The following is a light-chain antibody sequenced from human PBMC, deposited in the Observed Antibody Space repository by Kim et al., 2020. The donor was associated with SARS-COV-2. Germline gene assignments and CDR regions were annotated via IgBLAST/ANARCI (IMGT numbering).Light chain of an antibody. J-gene: IGKJ1*01. CDR3: QQYHTYWT. V-gene: IGKV1-5*03. CDR1: QSINNW. Sequence: DIQMTQSPSTLSASVGDRVSITCRAGQSINNWLAWYQQKPGKAPKLLIYKASTLNSGVPSRFSGSASATEFTLTISSLQPDDFATYYCQQYHTYWTFGQGTKVEIK. CDR2: KAS.